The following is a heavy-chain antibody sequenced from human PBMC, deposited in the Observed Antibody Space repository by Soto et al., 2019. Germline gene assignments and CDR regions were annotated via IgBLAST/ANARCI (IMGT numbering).Heavy chain of an antibody. Sequence: GGSLRLSCAASRFTFGNYGMSWVRQGPGKGLEWVSGISPTGEQRFYVDSVKGRFFISRDNSQNTLSLEMSNLRADDTAVYYCAKRYGSGSYRDFNSYYGMDIWGQGTSVTVSS. CDR2: ISPTGEQR. D-gene: IGHD3-10*01. V-gene: IGHV3-23*01. CDR3: AKRYGSGSYRDFNSYYGMDI. CDR1: RFTFGNYG. J-gene: IGHJ6*02.